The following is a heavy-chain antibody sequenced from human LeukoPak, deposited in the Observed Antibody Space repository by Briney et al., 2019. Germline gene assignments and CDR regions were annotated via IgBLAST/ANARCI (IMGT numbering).Heavy chain of an antibody. D-gene: IGHD6-19*01. CDR3: ARWIAVAAVFDY. Sequence: ASVKVSCKASGYTFTSYDINWVRQATGQGLEWMGWMNPNSGNTGYAQKFQGRVTMTRNTSISTAYMELSSLRSEDTAVYYCARWIAVAAVFDYWGQGTLVTVSS. V-gene: IGHV1-8*01. CDR2: MNPNSGNT. CDR1: GYTFTSYD. J-gene: IGHJ4*02.